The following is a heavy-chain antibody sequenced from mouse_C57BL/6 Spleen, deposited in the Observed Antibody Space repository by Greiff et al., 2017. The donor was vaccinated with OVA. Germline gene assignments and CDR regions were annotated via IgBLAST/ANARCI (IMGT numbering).Heavy chain of an antibody. V-gene: IGHV1-53*01. CDR2: IIPSTGGT. CDR3: ARDYYGSRTFDV. D-gene: IGHD1-1*01. J-gene: IGHJ1*03. Sequence: VQLQQPGTELVTPGASVKLSCKASGCTFTSYWMHWVVQRPGQGLEWFGDIIPSTGGTNYNEEFKSKATLTVDKAASTAYMQLISLTSEDSAVYYCARDYYGSRTFDVWGTGTTVTVSS. CDR1: GCTFTSYW.